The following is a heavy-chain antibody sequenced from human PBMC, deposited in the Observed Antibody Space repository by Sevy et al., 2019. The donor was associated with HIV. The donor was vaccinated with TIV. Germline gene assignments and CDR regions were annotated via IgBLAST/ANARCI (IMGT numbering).Heavy chain of an antibody. V-gene: IGHV3-21*01. Sequence: GGSLRLSCAASGFTFSSYSMNWVRQAPGKGLEWVSSISSSSSYIYYADSVKGRFTISRDNAKNSLYLQMNSLRAEDTAVYYCARNGLYGSGSFYYNYGMDVWGQGTTVTVSS. CDR2: ISSSSSYI. J-gene: IGHJ6*02. D-gene: IGHD3-10*01. CDR1: GFTFSSYS. CDR3: ARNGLYGSGSFYYNYGMDV.